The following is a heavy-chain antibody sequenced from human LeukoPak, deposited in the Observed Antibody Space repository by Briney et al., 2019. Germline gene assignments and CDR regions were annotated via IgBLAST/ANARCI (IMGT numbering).Heavy chain of an antibody. CDR3: ARDLLNFYDDSGYNRDFDS. CDR1: TSR. V-gene: IGHV1-18*01. CDR2: IGTYGGDT. J-gene: IGHJ5*01. D-gene: IGHD3-22*01. Sequence: GASVKVSCKATSRISWVRQAPGQGLEWMGWIGTYGGDTYYAQKFQGRITVTTDTSTSTVYMELRNLRSDDTAVYYCARDLLNFYDDSGYNRDFDSWGQGTLVTVSS.